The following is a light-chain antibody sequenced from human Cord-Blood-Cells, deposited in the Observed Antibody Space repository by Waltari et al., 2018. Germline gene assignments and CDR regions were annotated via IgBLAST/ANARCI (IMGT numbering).Light chain of an antibody. CDR2: AAS. CDR1: QIISSY. CDR3: HQSYSTPRT. V-gene: IGKV1-39*01. J-gene: IGKJ1*01. Sequence: DIQTTQSPSSLSASEGQRVTITSRASQIISSYLNVYQQKPGKAPKLLIYAASSLQSGVPSRFSGSGSGTDFTLTISSLQPEDFATYYCHQSYSTPRTVGQGTKVEIK.